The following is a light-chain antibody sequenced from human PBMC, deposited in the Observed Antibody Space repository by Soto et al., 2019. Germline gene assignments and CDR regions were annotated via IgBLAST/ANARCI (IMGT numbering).Light chain of an antibody. J-gene: IGKJ1*01. CDR1: QSVSRY. Sequence: EIVLTQCQATLSLSPGARATLSCRASQSVSRYLAWYKQKPGQAPRLLIYDASNRATGIPDRLSGSGSGKDFTLTISRLEPEDFAVYYCQQRSNWPPTFGQGTKVDI. V-gene: IGKV3-11*01. CDR2: DAS. CDR3: QQRSNWPPT.